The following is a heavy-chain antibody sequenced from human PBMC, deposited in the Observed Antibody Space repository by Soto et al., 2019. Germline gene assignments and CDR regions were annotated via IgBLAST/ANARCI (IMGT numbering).Heavy chain of an antibody. Sequence: QVQLVESGGGVVQPGRSLRLSCAASGFTFSSYAMHWVRQAPGKGLEWVAVISYDGSNNYYADSVKGRFTISRDNSKNTLYLQMNSVKTEDTAVYYCARDKSPYSSGWHNRHFDYWGQGTLVTVSS. CDR3: ARDKSPYSSGWHNRHFDY. V-gene: IGHV3-30-3*01. CDR1: GFTFSSYA. CDR2: ISYDGSNN. J-gene: IGHJ4*02. D-gene: IGHD6-19*01.